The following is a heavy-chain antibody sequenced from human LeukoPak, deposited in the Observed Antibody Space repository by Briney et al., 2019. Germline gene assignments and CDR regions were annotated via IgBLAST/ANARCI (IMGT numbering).Heavy chain of an antibody. CDR2: IYYSGST. Sequence: SETLSLTCTVSGGSISSYYWSWIRQPPGEGLEWIGYIYYSGSTDYNPSLKSRVTISVDTSKNQFSLKLSSVTAADTAVYYCASRDDYGELYWGQGTLVTVSS. D-gene: IGHD4-17*01. CDR1: GGSISSYY. J-gene: IGHJ4*02. V-gene: IGHV4-59*08. CDR3: ASRDDYGELY.